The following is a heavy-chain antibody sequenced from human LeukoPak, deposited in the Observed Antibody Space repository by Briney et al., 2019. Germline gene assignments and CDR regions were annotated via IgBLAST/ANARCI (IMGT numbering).Heavy chain of an antibody. CDR1: RYTFIDYY. V-gene: IGHV1-2*02. Sequence: ASVKVSCKASRYTFIDYYIHWVRQAPGQGLEWMGWINPNSGGTSYAQKFQGRVTMTSDTSISTAYMDLSSLRSDDTAVYYCARFPSGGPCDYWGQGTLVTVSS. J-gene: IGHJ4*02. CDR2: INPNSGGT. D-gene: IGHD2-15*01. CDR3: ARFPSGGPCDY.